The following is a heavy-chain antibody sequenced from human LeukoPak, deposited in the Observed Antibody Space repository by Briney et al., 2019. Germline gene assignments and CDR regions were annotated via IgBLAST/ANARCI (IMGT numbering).Heavy chain of an antibody. Sequence: PGGSLRLSCAASGFTFSSYAMSWVRQAPGKGLEWVSAIIGSGGSTYYADSVKGRFTISRDNSKNTLYLQMNSLRAEDTAVYYCAKDPGPIYYYDSSTYPIDYWGQGTLVTVSS. CDR1: GFTFSSYA. D-gene: IGHD3-22*01. CDR2: IIGSGGST. CDR3: AKDPGPIYYYDSSTYPIDY. V-gene: IGHV3-23*01. J-gene: IGHJ4*02.